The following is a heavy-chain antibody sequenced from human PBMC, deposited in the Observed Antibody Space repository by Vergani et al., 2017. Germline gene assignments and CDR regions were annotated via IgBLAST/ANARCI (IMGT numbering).Heavy chain of an antibody. D-gene: IGHD6-19*01. J-gene: IGHJ4*02. CDR1: GYTFTGYY. Sequence: QVQLVQSGAEVKKPGASVKVSCKASGYTFTGYYMHWVRQAPGQGLEWMGWINPNSGGTNYAQKFQGRVTMTRDTSISTAYMELSRLRSDDTAVYYCARAVLAVAGTSLGLARFDLGPRKGDWGQGTLVTVSS. V-gene: IGHV1-2*02. CDR3: ARAVLAVAGTSLGLARFDLGPRKGD. CDR2: INPNSGGT.